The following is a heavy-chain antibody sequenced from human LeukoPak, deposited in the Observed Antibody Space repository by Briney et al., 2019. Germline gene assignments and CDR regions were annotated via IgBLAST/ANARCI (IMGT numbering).Heavy chain of an antibody. D-gene: IGHD3-3*01. CDR3: ARVIGDFWSGSMWGNDAFDI. Sequence: ASVKVSCKASGYTFTSYGISWVRQAPGQGLEWMGWISAYNGNTNYAQKLQGRVTMTTDTSTSTAYMELRSLRSDDTAVYYCARVIGDFWSGSMWGNDAFDIWGQGTMVTVSS. J-gene: IGHJ3*02. CDR1: GYTFTSYG. V-gene: IGHV1-18*01. CDR2: ISAYNGNT.